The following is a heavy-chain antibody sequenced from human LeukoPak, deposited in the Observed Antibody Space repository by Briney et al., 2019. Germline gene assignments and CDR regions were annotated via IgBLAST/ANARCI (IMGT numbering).Heavy chain of an antibody. Sequence: GGSLRLSCAASGFTFSSYAMSWVRQAPGKGLEWVSAISGSGGSTYYADSVKGRFTISRDNSKNTLYLQMNGLRAEDTAVYYCARDLSPHHSSSWPYFDYWGQGTLVTVSS. J-gene: IGHJ4*02. V-gene: IGHV3-23*01. D-gene: IGHD6-13*01. CDR3: ARDLSPHHSSSWPYFDY. CDR2: ISGSGGST. CDR1: GFTFSSYA.